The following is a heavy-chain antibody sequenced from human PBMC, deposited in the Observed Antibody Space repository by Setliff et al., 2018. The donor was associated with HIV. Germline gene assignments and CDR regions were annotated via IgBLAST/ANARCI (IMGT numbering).Heavy chain of an antibody. Sequence: PGGSLRLSCAASGFTFSRYSMNWVRQAPGKGLEWVAYINSGSSSIFYGDSVKGRFTISRDDAENSLLLHMNSLRAEDTAVYYCAREITGWFGELASAFDIWGQGTLVTVSS. CDR2: INSGSSSI. D-gene: IGHD3-10*01. V-gene: IGHV3-48*04. CDR3: AREITGWFGELASAFDI. J-gene: IGHJ3*02. CDR1: GFTFSRYS.